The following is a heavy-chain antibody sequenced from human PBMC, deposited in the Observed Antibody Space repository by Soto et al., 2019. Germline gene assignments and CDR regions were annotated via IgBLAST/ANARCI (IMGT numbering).Heavy chain of an antibody. CDR3: ARDRFDIVVVVAATSGAFDI. Sequence: GASVKVSCKASGYTFTSYGISWVRQAPGQGLEWMGWISAYNGNTNYARKLQGRVTMTTDTSTSTAYMELRSLRSDDTAVYYCARDRFDIVVVVAATSGAFDIWGQGTMVTVPS. V-gene: IGHV1-18*01. CDR2: ISAYNGNT. J-gene: IGHJ3*02. D-gene: IGHD2-15*01. CDR1: GYTFTSYG.